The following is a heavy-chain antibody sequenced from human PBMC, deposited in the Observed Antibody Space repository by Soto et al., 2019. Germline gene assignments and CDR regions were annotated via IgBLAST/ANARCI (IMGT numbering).Heavy chain of an antibody. V-gene: IGHV1-8*01. CDR3: ERGRAPGGDDRSYFHH. D-gene: IGHD1-1*01. Sequence: QVQLVQSGADVKKPGASVKVSCKASGYTFTTYDINWVRQAAGQGLEWMGWMNPNSGNTGYAQKFQGRVIMTTNASTSTGYTELSGLTSEDTDVYYCERGRAPGGDDRSYFHHWGQGTLVTVSS. J-gene: IGHJ1*01. CDR1: GYTFTTYD. CDR2: MNPNSGNT.